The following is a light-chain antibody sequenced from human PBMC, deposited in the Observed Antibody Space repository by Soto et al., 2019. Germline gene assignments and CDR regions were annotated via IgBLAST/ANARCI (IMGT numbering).Light chain of an antibody. CDR1: QRVSSN. J-gene: IGKJ1*01. CDR2: GAS. CDR3: QQYNNWPLWT. Sequence: EIVMTQSPATLSVSPGERATLSCRASQRVSSNLAWYQQKPGQAPRLLIYGASTRATGIPASFSGSGSGTEFTLTISSLQSEDFAVYYCQQYNNWPLWTFGRGTKVEFK. V-gene: IGKV3-15*01.